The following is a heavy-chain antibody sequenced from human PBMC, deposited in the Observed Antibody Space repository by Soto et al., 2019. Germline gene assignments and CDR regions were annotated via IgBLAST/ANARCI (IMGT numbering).Heavy chain of an antibody. CDR2: INPKSGGT. J-gene: IGHJ6*02. CDR1: GYSFTDYQ. CDR3: ARGDSTDCSNGVCSFFYNHDMDV. D-gene: IGHD2-8*01. V-gene: IGHV1-2*04. Sequence: ASVKVSCKASGYSFTDYQIHWVRQAPGQGLEWLGRINPKSGGTSTAQKFQGWVTMTTDTSISTASMELTRLTSDDTAIYYCARGDSTDCSNGVCSFFYNHDMDVWGQGTTVTVSS.